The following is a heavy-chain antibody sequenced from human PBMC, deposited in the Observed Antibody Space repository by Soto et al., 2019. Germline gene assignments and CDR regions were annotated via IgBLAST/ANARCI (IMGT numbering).Heavy chain of an antibody. CDR2: INPKSGGT. J-gene: IGHJ6*02. CDR1: GYSFTDYQ. CDR3: ARGDSTDCSNGVCSFFYNHDMDV. D-gene: IGHD2-8*01. V-gene: IGHV1-2*04. Sequence: ASVKVSCKASGYSFTDYQIHWVRQAPGQGLEWLGRINPKSGGTSTAQKFQGWVTMTTDTSISTASMELTRLTSDDTAIYYCARGDSTDCSNGVCSFFYNHDMDVWGQGTTVTVSS.